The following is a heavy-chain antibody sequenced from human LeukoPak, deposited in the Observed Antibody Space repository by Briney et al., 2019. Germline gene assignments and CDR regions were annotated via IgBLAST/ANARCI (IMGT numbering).Heavy chain of an antibody. V-gene: IGHV3-23*01. Sequence: TGGSLRLSCAASGFTFSNYAMSWVRQAPGKGLEWVSGISGSGGTTYYADSVKGRFTVSRDNSKNTLSLQMYSLRAEDTAIYYCAKANVFGVLDYFDYWGQGTLVTVSS. CDR3: AKANVFGVLDYFDY. D-gene: IGHD3-3*01. J-gene: IGHJ4*02. CDR1: GFTFSNYA. CDR2: ISGSGGTT.